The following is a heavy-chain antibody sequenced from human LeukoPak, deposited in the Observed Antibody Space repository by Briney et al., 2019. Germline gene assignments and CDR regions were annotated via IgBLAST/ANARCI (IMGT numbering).Heavy chain of an antibody. D-gene: IGHD3-3*01. CDR3: ARDGYYANRWFDP. V-gene: IGHV4-59*01. J-gene: IGHJ5*02. Sequence: SETLSLTCTVSGGSISSYYWSWIRQPPGKGLEWIGYIYYSGSTNYNPSLKSRVTISVDTSKNQFSLKLSSVTAADTAVYYCARDGYYANRWFDPWGQGTLVTVSS. CDR1: GGSISSYY. CDR2: IYYSGST.